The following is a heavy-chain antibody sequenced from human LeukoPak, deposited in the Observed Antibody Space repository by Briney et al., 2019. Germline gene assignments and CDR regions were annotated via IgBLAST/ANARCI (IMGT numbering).Heavy chain of an antibody. CDR1: GGSFSGYY. J-gene: IGHJ4*02. D-gene: IGHD3-22*01. CDR3: ARAVTDSSGYYSNDY. V-gene: IGHV4-34*01. Sequence: SETLSLTCAVYGGSFSGYYWSWIRQPPGNGLEWIGEINHSGSTNYNPSLKSRVTISVDTSKNQFSLKLSSVTAADTAVYYCARAVTDSSGYYSNDYWGQGTLVTVSS. CDR2: INHSGST.